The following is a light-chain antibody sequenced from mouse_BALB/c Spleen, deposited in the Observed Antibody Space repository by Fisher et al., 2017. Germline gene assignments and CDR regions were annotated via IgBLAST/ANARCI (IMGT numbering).Light chain of an antibody. J-gene: IGKJ2*01. CDR3: QQFTSSPYT. Sequence: DIVITQSPAIMSASPGEKVTMTCRASSSVSSSYLHWYQQKSGASPKLWIYSTSNLASGVPARFSGSGSGTSYSLTISSMEGEDAATYYCQQFTSSPYTFGGGTKLEIK. CDR1: SSVSSSY. V-gene: IGKV4-57-1*01. CDR2: STS.